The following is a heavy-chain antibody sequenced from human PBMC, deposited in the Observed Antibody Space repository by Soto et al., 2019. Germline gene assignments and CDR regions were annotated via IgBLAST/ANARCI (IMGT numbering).Heavy chain of an antibody. V-gene: IGHV1-3*01. CDR3: ARVSEFSGSYSLGY. D-gene: IGHD1-26*01. CDR1: GYTFTSYA. Sequence: QVQLVQSGAEVKKPGASVKVSCKASGYTFTSYAMHWVRQAPGQRLEWMGCINAGNGNTKYSQKFQGRVTITRDTSASTAYMELSRLRSEDTAVYYCARVSEFSGSYSLGYWGQGTLVTVSS. J-gene: IGHJ4*02. CDR2: INAGNGNT.